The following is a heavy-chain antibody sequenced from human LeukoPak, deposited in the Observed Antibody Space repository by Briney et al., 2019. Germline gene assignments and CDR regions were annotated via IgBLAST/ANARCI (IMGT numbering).Heavy chain of an antibody. CDR1: GFTLSSSG. Sequence: PGGSLRLSCAASGFTLSSSGMHWVRQAPGKGLEWVAVISYDGSDKYYADPVKGRFTISRDNSKNTLYLQMNSLRAEDTAVYYCAKDRSSNWALDYWGQGTLVTVSS. J-gene: IGHJ4*02. CDR3: AKDRSSNWALDY. V-gene: IGHV3-30*18. D-gene: IGHD1-1*01. CDR2: ISYDGSDK.